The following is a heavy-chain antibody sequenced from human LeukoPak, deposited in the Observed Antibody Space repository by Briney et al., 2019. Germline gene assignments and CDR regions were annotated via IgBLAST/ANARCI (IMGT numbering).Heavy chain of an antibody. D-gene: IGHD6-13*01. CDR3: ARSRGRPHYFDY. Sequence: GGSLRLSCAASEFTFSSRWMSWVRQAPGKGLEWVANIIQDGSEEDYVDSVKGRFTISRDNARNSLYLQMNSLRAEDTAVYHCARSRGRPHYFDYWGQGTLVTVSS. CDR1: EFTFSSRW. CDR2: IIQDGSEE. V-gene: IGHV3-7*01. J-gene: IGHJ4*02.